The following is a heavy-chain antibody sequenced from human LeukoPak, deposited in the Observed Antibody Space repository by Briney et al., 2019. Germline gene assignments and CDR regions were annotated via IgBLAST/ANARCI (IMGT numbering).Heavy chain of an antibody. CDR3: AKDAYEWTFDY. D-gene: IGHD3-3*01. CDR1: GFIFSDYY. Sequence: GGSLRLSCAGSGFIFSDYYMDWVRQAPGQGLDWVARIKTKAESYITEYAASVRGRFTISRDDSKNSMYLQMNNLKVEDTTVYYCAKDAYEWTFDYWGQGALVTVSS. V-gene: IGHV3-72*01. J-gene: IGHJ4*02. CDR2: IKTKAESYIT.